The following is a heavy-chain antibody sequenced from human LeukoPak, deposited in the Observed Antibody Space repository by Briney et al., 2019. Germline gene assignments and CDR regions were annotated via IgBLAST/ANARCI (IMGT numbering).Heavy chain of an antibody. CDR2: INHSGST. Sequence: SETLSLTCTVSGGSISPYYWSWIRQPPGKGLEWIGEINHSGSTNYNPSLKSRVTISVDTSKTQFSLKLSSVTAADTAVYYCARSRLHPIIFNYWGQGTLVTVSS. J-gene: IGHJ4*02. V-gene: IGHV4-34*01. CDR3: ARSRLHPIIFNY. D-gene: IGHD5-24*01. CDR1: GGSISPYY.